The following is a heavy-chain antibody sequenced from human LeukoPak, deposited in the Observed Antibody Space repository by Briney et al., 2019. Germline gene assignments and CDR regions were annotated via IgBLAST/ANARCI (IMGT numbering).Heavy chain of an antibody. CDR2: IYYSGYT. CDR3: ARTTMVRGTYYMDV. CDR1: GGSISSGSYY. Sequence: SETLSLTCTVSGGSISSGSYYWSWIRQPPGKGLDWIGYIYYSGYTNYNPSLKSRVTISVDTSKNQFSLKLSSVTAADTAVYYCARTTMVRGTYYMDVWGKGTTVTISS. J-gene: IGHJ6*03. D-gene: IGHD3-10*01. V-gene: IGHV4-61*01.